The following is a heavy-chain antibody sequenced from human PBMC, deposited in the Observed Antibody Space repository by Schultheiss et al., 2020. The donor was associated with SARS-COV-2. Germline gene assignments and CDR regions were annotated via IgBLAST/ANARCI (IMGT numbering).Heavy chain of an antibody. Sequence: GESLKISCAASGFTFSSYGMHWVRQAPGKGLEWVSYISSSSSTIYYADSVKGRFTISRDNAKNSLYLQMNSLRAEDTAVYYCAKGVASRDFYDSSVSRGYWGQGALVTVSS. V-gene: IGHV3-48*01. D-gene: IGHD3-22*01. J-gene: IGHJ4*02. CDR1: GFTFSSYG. CDR3: AKGVASRDFYDSSVSRGY. CDR2: ISSSSSTI.